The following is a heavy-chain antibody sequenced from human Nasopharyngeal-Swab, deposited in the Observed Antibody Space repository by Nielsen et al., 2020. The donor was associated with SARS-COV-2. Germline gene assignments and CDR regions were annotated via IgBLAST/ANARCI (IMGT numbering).Heavy chain of an antibody. V-gene: IGHV4-30-4*01. Sequence: SETLSLTCTVSGGSISSGDYYWSWIRQPPGKGLEWIGYIYYSGSTYYNPSLKSRVTISVDTSKNQFSLKLSSVTAADTAVYYCARDTLTVTTYLGMDVWGQGTTVTVSS. CDR3: ARDTLTVTTYLGMDV. CDR1: GGSISSGDYY. J-gene: IGHJ6*02. D-gene: IGHD4-17*01. CDR2: IYYSGST.